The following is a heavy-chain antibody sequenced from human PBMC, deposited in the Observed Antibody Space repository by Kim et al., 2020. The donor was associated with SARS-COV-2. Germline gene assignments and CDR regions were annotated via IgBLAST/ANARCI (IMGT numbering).Heavy chain of an antibody. J-gene: IGHJ6*02. CDR3: AKGSCGLVMIPCGMDV. Sequence: GGSLRLSCAASGFTFSSYAMSWVRQAPGKGLEWVSAISGSGGSTYYADSVKGRFTISRDNSENTLYLQMNSLRAEDTAVYYCAKGSCGLVMIPCGMDVWGQGTTVTVSS. CDR1: GFTFSSYA. D-gene: IGHD3-9*01. CDR2: ISGSGGST. V-gene: IGHV3-23*01.